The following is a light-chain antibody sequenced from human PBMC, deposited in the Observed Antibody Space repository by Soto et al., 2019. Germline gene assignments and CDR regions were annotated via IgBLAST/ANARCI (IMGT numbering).Light chain of an antibody. CDR1: QGSSRY. CDR2: SAS. J-gene: IGKJ4*01. V-gene: IGKV1-9*01. Sequence: IKLTQSPASLCASVGDSVTITCRASQGSSRYLAWYQQKAGRAPKLLSASASTLQSGVPSMFSGSGAVTYFTLTSSSLQPEDFATYYCQQLHTYPGTFGGGTKVDIK. CDR3: QQLHTYPGT.